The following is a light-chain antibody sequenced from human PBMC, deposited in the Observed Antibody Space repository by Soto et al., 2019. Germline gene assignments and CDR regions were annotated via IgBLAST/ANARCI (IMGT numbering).Light chain of an antibody. Sequence: EIVLTQSPATLSLSPGEGVTLSCRASQSVGSYLAWYQQKLGQAPRLLIYDASKRATGIPARFSGSGSGTVFTLTINSLEPEDFAXYYCXQRNYWPITFGQGTRLEIK. CDR3: XQRNYWPIT. V-gene: IGKV3-11*01. CDR1: QSVGSY. CDR2: DAS. J-gene: IGKJ5*01.